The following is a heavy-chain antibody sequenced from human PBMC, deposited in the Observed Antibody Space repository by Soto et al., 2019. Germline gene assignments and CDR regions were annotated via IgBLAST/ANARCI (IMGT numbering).Heavy chain of an antibody. Sequence: SETLSLTCTVSGGSISSGGYYWSWIRQHPGKGLEWIGYIYYSGSTYYNPSLKSRATISVDTSKNQFSLKLSSVTAADTAVYYCARDLRYYDSSGYYHPYGMDVWGQGTTVTVSS. CDR2: IYYSGST. V-gene: IGHV4-31*02. CDR3: ARDLRYYDSSGYYHPYGMDV. J-gene: IGHJ6*02. D-gene: IGHD3-22*01. CDR1: GGSISSGGYY.